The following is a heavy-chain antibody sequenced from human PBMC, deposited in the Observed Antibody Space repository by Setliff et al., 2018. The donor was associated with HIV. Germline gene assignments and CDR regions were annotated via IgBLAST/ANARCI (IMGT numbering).Heavy chain of an antibody. V-gene: IGHV3-66*01. CDR3: ARSPAVTMALFFDY. D-gene: IGHD4-17*01. CDR2: IHSSGTT. Sequence: QTGGSLRLSCAASGITVSSDYMSWVRQAPGKGLEWVSVIHSSGTTVYADSVKGRFTISRDNSKNMVYLQMNSLRVDDTAVYYCARSPAVTMALFFDYWGQGTPVTVSS. CDR1: GITVSSDY. J-gene: IGHJ4*02.